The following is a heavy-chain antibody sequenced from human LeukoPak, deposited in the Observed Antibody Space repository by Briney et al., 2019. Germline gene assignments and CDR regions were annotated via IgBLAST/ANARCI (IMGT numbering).Heavy chain of an antibody. CDR1: GGSTTDTTYY. CDR3: VRQFDY. CDR2: IFYTGNA. J-gene: IGHJ4*02. Sequence: SETLSLTCFVSGGSTTDTTYYWGWIRQPPGKGLEWIGSIFYTGNAYYNPSLKSRVTISIDTSKNQFSLKFNSVTAADTAVYYCVRQFDYWGQGTLVTVSS. V-gene: IGHV4-39*07.